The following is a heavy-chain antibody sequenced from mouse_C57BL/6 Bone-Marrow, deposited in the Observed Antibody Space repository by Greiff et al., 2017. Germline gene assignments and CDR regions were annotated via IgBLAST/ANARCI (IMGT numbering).Heavy chain of an antibody. Sequence: EVQLQQSGPELVKPGASVKISCKASGYTFTDYYMNWVKQSHGKSLEWIGDINPNNGGTSYNQKFKGKATLTVDKYSSTAYMALRSLTSEASAVYYCARDYYGSSSYWYFDVWGTGTTVTVSS. V-gene: IGHV1-26*01. CDR1: GYTFTDYY. D-gene: IGHD1-1*01. CDR3: ARDYYGSSSYWYFDV. CDR2: INPNNGGT. J-gene: IGHJ1*03.